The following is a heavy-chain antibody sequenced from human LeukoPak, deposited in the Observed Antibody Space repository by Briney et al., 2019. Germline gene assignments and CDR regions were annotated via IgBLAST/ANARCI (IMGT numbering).Heavy chain of an antibody. CDR3: AKFLPTHIVVANYYFDY. J-gene: IGHJ4*02. Sequence: GGSLRLSCAASGFTFSSYAMSWVRQAPGKGLERVSAISGSGGSTYYADSVKGRFTISRDNSKNTLYLQMNSLRAEDTAVYYCAKFLPTHIVVANYYFDYWGQGTLVTVSS. CDR2: ISGSGGST. V-gene: IGHV3-23*01. D-gene: IGHD2-21*01. CDR1: GFTFSSYA.